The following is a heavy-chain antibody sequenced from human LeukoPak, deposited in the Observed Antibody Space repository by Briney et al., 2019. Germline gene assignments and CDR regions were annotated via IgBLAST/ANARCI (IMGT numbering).Heavy chain of an antibody. CDR3: ARRKLQITMVRGVYYFDY. V-gene: IGHV4-34*01. D-gene: IGHD3-10*01. CDR1: GGSFSGYY. Sequence: SETLSLTCAVYGGSFSGYYWSWIRQPPGKGLEWIGEINHSGSTNYNPSLKSRVTISVDTSKNQFSLKLSSVTAADTAVYYCARRKLQITMVRGVYYFDYWGQGTLVTVSS. J-gene: IGHJ4*02. CDR2: INHSGST.